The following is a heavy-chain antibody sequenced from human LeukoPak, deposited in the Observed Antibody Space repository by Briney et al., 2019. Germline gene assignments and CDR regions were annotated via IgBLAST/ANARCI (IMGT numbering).Heavy chain of an antibody. Sequence: SETLSLTCTVSGGSISSYYWSWIRQPPGKGLEWIGYIYYSGSTNYNPSLKSRVTISVDTSKNQFSLKLSSVTAADTAVYYCARHAPFGGYLDYWGQGTLVTVSS. CDR1: GGSISSYY. CDR3: ARHAPFGGYLDY. J-gene: IGHJ4*02. D-gene: IGHD2-15*01. V-gene: IGHV4-59*08. CDR2: IYYSGST.